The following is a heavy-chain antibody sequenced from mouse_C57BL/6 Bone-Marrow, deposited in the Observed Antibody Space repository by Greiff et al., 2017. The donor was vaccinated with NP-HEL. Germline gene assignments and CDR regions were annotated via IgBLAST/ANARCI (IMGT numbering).Heavy chain of an antibody. J-gene: IGHJ1*03. D-gene: IGHD2-4*01. V-gene: IGHV1-53*01. CDR2: LNPSNGGT. CDR1: GYTFTSYW. Sequence: QVQLQQSGTELVKPGASVKLSCKASGYTFTSYWMHWVKQRPGQGLEWIGNLNPSNGGTNYNEKFKSKATLTVYKSSSTAYMQHSSLTSEVSAVYYCARRDDSWYFDVWGTGTTVTVSS. CDR3: ARRDDSWYFDV.